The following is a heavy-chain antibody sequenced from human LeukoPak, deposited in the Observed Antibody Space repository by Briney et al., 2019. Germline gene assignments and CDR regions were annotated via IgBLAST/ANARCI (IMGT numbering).Heavy chain of an antibody. CDR2: IRSKANSYAT. J-gene: IGHJ6*04. CDR3: VEMDV. V-gene: IGHV3-73*01. Sequence: PGRSLRLSCAASGFTFSSYAMHWVRQASGKGLEWVGRIRSKANSYATAYAASVKGRFTISRDDSKNTAYLQMNSLKTEDTAVYYCVEMDVWGKGTTVTVSS. CDR1: GFTFSSYA.